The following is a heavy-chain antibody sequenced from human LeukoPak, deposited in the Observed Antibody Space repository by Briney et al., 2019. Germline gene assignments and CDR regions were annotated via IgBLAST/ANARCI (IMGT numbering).Heavy chain of an antibody. D-gene: IGHD3-22*01. CDR1: GYTFTGYY. J-gene: IGHJ4*02. V-gene: IGHV1-2*02. Sequence: ASVKVSCKGSGYTFTGYYMHWVRQAPGQGLEWMGWINPNSGGTNYAQKFQGRVTMTRDTSISTAYMELSRLRSDDTAVYYCARDPYYYDSSGYWVYWGQGTLVTVSS. CDR3: ARDPYYYDSSGYWVY. CDR2: INPNSGGT.